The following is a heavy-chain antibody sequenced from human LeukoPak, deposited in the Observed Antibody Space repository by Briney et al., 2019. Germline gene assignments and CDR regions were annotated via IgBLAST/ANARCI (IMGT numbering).Heavy chain of an antibody. CDR2: ISTSGGDT. V-gene: IGHV3-23*01. Sequence: GGSLRLSCAASGFTFSNYAMQWVRQAPGKGLDWVSAISTSGGDTFYPDSVRGRFSISRDNSKNTLYLQMNSLRAEDTALYYCVRVNADYYFDSWGQGTLVTVSS. J-gene: IGHJ4*02. D-gene: IGHD4-17*01. CDR3: VRVNADYYFDS. CDR1: GFTFSNYA.